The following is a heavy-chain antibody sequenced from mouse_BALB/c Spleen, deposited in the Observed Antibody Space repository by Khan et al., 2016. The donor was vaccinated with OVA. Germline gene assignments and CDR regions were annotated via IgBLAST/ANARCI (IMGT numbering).Heavy chain of an antibody. D-gene: IGHD2-4*01. V-gene: IGHV2-9*02. Sequence: QVQLKESGPGLVAPSQSLSITCTVSGFSLSNYGIHWVRQPPGKGLEWLGVIWTGGITNYNSALMSRLIISKDNSKSQVFLKMNRLQTDDTAIYYGARSYDYDVGGFAYWGQGTLSLSLQ. J-gene: IGHJ3*01. CDR1: GFSLSNYG. CDR2: IWTGGIT. CDR3: ARSYDYDVGGFAY.